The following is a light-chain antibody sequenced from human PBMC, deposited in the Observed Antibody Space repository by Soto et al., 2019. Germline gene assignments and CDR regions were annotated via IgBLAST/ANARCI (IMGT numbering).Light chain of an antibody. V-gene: IGKV1-39*01. CDR1: QSISSY. CDR3: QQSXSTPRT. J-gene: IGKJ2*01. Sequence: DIQMTQSPSSLSASVGDRVTITCRASQSISSYLNWYQQKPGKAPKLLIYAASSLQSGVPSRFSGSGSGTDFTLTISSLQPEDFATYYCQQSXSTPRTFGQGTKLEIK. CDR2: AAS.